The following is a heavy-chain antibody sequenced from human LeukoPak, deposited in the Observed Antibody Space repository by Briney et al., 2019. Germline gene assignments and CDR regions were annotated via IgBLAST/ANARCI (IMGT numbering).Heavy chain of an antibody. V-gene: IGHV3-23*01. Sequence: GGSLRLSCAASGFTFSSYSMNWVRQAPGKGLEWVSSITANGGTTYYADSVKGRFTISRDNSRNTLYLQMSSLRAEDTASYYCATFGVIVRNNYLDYWGQGALVAVSS. CDR3: ATFGVIVRNNYLDY. J-gene: IGHJ4*02. D-gene: IGHD3-3*01. CDR2: ITANGGTT. CDR1: GFTFSSYS.